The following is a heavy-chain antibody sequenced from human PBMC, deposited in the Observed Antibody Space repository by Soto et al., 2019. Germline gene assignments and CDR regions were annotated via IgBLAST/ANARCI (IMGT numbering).Heavy chain of an antibody. CDR1: GGSISSYY. J-gene: IGHJ4*02. CDR2: IYYSGST. Sequence: SETLSLTCTVSGGSISSYYWSWIRQPPGKGLEWIGYIYYSGSTNYNPSLKSRVTISVDTSKNQFSLKLSSVTAADTAVYYCARVAPPEAWGGGPTNHYFDYWGQGTLVTVSS. D-gene: IGHD2-15*01. V-gene: IGHV4-59*01. CDR3: ARVAPPEAWGGGPTNHYFDY.